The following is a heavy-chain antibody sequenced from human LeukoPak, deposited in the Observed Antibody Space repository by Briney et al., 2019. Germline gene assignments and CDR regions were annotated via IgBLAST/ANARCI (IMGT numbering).Heavy chain of an antibody. CDR2: IYYSGNT. CDR3: ARRRNYYGSGSYQNYMDV. J-gene: IGHJ6*03. Sequence: PSETLSLTCTVPAGSLSNHYWSWIRQPPGKGLEWIGYIYYSGNTNCNPSLKSRVTISVHTSKNQFSLKLSSVTAADTAVYYCARRRNYYGSGSYQNYMDVWGKGTTVTVSS. V-gene: IGHV4-59*11. CDR1: AGSLSNHY. D-gene: IGHD3-10*01.